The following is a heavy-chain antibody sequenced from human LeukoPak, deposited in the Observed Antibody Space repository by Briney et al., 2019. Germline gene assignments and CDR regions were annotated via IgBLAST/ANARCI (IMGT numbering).Heavy chain of an antibody. Sequence: GASVKVSCKASGYIFIGYYMHWVRQAPGQGLEWMGWINPNSGNTNYAQKFQGRATMTRDTSISTAYMELTRLRSDDTAGYYCAREGVPSAVLGGWLDPWGQGTLVTVSS. CDR3: AREGVPSAVLGGWLDP. J-gene: IGHJ5*02. D-gene: IGHD6-25*01. CDR2: INPNSGNT. V-gene: IGHV1-2*02. CDR1: GYIFIGYY.